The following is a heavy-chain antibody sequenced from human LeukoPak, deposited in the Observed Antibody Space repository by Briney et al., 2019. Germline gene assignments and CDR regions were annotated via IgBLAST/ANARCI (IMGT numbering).Heavy chain of an antibody. D-gene: IGHD2-21*02. CDR3: ARRAVQYCVADCTKAYFDY. J-gene: IGHJ4*02. CDR2: IYPGDSDT. CDR1: GYTFTNYW. V-gene: IGHV5-51*01. Sequence: NSGESLKISCKGSGYTFTNYWIGWVRQMPGKGLEWMGIIYPGDSDTRFSPPFQGQVTISADKSIRAAYLQWSSLKASDTAMYYCARRAVQYCVADCTKAYFDYWGQGTLVTVSS.